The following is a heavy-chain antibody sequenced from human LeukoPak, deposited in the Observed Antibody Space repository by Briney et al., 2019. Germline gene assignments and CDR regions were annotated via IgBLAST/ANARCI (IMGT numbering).Heavy chain of an antibody. J-gene: IGHJ4*02. Sequence: PSETLSLTCAVYGGSFSSYYWSWIRQPPGKGLEWIGYIYYSGSTNYNPSLKSRVTISVDTSKNQFSLKLSSVTAADTAVYYCARGWEQWLIPFDYWGQGALVTVSS. D-gene: IGHD6-19*01. CDR2: IYYSGST. CDR1: GGSFSSYY. V-gene: IGHV4-59*01. CDR3: ARGWEQWLIPFDY.